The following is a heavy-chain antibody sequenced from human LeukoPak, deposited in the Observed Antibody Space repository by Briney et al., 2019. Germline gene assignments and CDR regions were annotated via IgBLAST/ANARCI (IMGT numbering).Heavy chain of an antibody. Sequence: PGGSLRLSCAASGFTFSTYAMTWVRQAPGKGLEWVSAISPRGDKTYYADSVKGRFTISRDNSKNTLYLQMNSQRAEDTAIYYCAKERSAGWPFDYWGQGTLVTVSS. J-gene: IGHJ4*02. CDR3: AKERSAGWPFDY. V-gene: IGHV3-23*01. D-gene: IGHD6-19*01. CDR2: ISPRGDKT. CDR1: GFTFSTYA.